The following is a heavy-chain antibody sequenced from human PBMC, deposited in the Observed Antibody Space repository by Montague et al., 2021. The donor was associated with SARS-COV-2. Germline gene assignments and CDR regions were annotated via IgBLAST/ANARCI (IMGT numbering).Heavy chain of an antibody. CDR2: IYYSGST. Sequence: SETRSLTCTVSGGSISSYYWSWIRQPPGKGLEWIGYIYYSGSTNYNPSLKSRVTISVDTSKNQFSLKLSSVTAADTAVYYCARLEAGDCSGGSCYSSWSDPWGQGTLVTVSS. V-gene: IGHV4-59*08. D-gene: IGHD2-15*01. J-gene: IGHJ5*02. CDR3: ARLEAGDCSGGSCYSSWSDP. CDR1: GGSISSYY.